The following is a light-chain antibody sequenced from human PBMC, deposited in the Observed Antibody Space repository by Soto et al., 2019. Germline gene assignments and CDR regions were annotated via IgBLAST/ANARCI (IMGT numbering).Light chain of an antibody. CDR2: GAS. Sequence: ENGLKQSPGTLSLSQRERATLSCRASQSVSSNLAWYQQKPGQAPRLLIYGASTRATGIPARFSGSGSGTDFTLTISSLESEDFAVYYCQQRSNWPGTFGQGTKVDI. V-gene: IGKV3-11*01. J-gene: IGKJ1*01. CDR1: QSVSSN. CDR3: QQRSNWPGT.